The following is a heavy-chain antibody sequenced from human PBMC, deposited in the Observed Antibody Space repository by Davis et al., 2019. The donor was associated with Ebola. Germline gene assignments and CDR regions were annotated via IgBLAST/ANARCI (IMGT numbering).Heavy chain of an antibody. CDR1: GGSFSGYY. V-gene: IGHV4-34*01. CDR3: ARQYSGSSSTDY. Sequence: SETLSLTCAVYGGSFSGYYWSWIRQPPGKGLEWIGEINHSGSTNYNPSLKSRVTISVDTSKNQFSLKLNSVTAADTAIYYCARQYSGSSSTDYWGQGTLVTVSS. J-gene: IGHJ4*02. D-gene: IGHD6-6*01. CDR2: INHSGST.